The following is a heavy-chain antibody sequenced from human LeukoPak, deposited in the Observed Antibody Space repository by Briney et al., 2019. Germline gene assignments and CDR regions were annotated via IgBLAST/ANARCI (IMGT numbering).Heavy chain of an antibody. CDR1: GFTFSSYE. Sequence: QTWGSLSLSCAASGFTFSSYEMHWVRQAPGKGLEWVSYISSSGTTIYYADSVKGRFTISRDNAKNSLHLQMNRLRAEDTAVYYCGRGRTRSGWDWGQATLVTVSS. CDR2: ISSSGTTI. V-gene: IGHV3-48*03. J-gene: IGHJ4*02. D-gene: IGHD6-19*01. CDR3: GRGRTRSGWD.